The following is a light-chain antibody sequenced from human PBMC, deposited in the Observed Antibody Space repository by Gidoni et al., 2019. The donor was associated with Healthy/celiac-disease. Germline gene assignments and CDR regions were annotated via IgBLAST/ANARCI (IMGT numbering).Light chain of an antibody. CDR1: QSISSW. J-gene: IGKJ1*01. CDR2: KAS. V-gene: IGKV1-5*03. Sequence: DIQITQSPSTLSASVGDRVTITCRAGQSISSWLAWYQQKPGKAPKHLIYKASSLESGVPSRFSGSGSGTEFTLTISSLQPDDFATNYCQQYNSYSPRTFGQGTKVEIK. CDR3: QQYNSYSPRT.